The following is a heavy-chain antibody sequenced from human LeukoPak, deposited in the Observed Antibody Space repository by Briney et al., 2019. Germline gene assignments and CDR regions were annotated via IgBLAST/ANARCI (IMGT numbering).Heavy chain of an antibody. D-gene: IGHD1-7*01. CDR3: ARRRTGTTDY. Sequence: SETLSLTCTVSGGSIRSSYYYWGWIRQPPGKGLEWIGSIYDSGSTYYNPSLKSRVTISVDTSKNQFSLKLNSVTAADTAVYYCARRRTGTTDYWGQGTLVTVSS. V-gene: IGHV4-39*01. J-gene: IGHJ4*02. CDR1: GGSIRSSYYY. CDR2: IYDSGST.